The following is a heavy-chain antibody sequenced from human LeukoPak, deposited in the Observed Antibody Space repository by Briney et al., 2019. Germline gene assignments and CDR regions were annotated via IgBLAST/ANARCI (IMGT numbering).Heavy chain of an antibody. CDR1: GFTFSSYS. CDR2: ISSSSSYI. J-gene: IGHJ4*02. CDR3: AREGSYYDILTGYSDY. Sequence: PGGSLRLSCAASGFTFSSYSMNWVRQAPGKGLEWVSSISSSSSYIYYADSVKGRFTISRDNAKNSLYLQMGSLRAEDMAVYYCAREGSYYDILTGYSDYWGQGTLVTVSS. D-gene: IGHD3-9*01. V-gene: IGHV3-21*01.